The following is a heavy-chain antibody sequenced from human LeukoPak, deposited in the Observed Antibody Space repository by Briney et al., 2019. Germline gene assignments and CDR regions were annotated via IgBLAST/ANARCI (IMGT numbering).Heavy chain of an antibody. CDR3: AVAPGDY. CDR1: GYTFTGYY. D-gene: IGHD2-21*01. V-gene: IGHV1-2*02. Sequence: ASVRVSCKASGYTFTGYYMHWVRQAPGQGLEWMGWINPNTGDTHYAQKFQGRVTLTRDTSTTTVYMELSRLTSDDTAIFYCAVAPGDYWGQGTLVTVSS. CDR2: INPNTGDT. J-gene: IGHJ4*02.